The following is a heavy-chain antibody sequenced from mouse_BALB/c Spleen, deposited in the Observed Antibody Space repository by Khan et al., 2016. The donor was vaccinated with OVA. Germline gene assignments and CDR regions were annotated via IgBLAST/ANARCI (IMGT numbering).Heavy chain of an antibody. CDR3: ARNYGTLDY. V-gene: IGHV1-80*01. CDR2: IYPGDGDT. D-gene: IGHD1-1*01. J-gene: IGHJ2*01. CDR1: GYAFSSYW. Sequence: QVRLQQSGAELVRPGSSVKISCKASGYAFSSYWMNWVKQRPGQGLEWIGQIYPGDGDTNYNGKFKGKATLTADKSSSTAYMQLSSLTSEDSAVYFCARNYGTLDYWAKAPLSQSPQ.